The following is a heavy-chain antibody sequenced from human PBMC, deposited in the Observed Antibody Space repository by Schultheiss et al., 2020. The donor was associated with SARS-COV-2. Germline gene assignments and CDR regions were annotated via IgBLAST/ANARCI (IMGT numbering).Heavy chain of an antibody. J-gene: IGHJ2*01. CDR1: GFTFSSYA. CDR2: ISGSGGST. Sequence: GGSLRLSCAASGFTFSSYAMSWVRQAPGKGLEWVSAISGSGGSTYYADSVKGRFTISRDNAKNTLYLQMNSLRAEDTAVYYCARERGNSRYFDLWGRGTLVTVSS. D-gene: IGHD4-23*01. CDR3: ARERGNSRYFDL. V-gene: IGHV3-23*01.